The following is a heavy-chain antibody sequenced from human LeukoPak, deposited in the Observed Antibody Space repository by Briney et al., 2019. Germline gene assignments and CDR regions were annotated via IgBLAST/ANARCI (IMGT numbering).Heavy chain of an antibody. CDR1: GGSISSGGYY. V-gene: IGHV4-31*03. Sequence: PSQTLSLTCTLSGGSISSGGYYWSWIRQHPGKGLEWIGYIYYCGSTYYNPSLKSRVTISVDTSRNQFSLKLSSVTAADTAVYYCAREVVVVPAAESKAFDIWGQGTMVTVSS. D-gene: IGHD2-2*01. CDR3: AREVVVVPAAESKAFDI. J-gene: IGHJ3*02. CDR2: IYYCGST.